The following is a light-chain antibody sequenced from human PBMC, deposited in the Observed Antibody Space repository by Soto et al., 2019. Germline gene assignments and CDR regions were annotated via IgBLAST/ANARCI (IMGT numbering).Light chain of an antibody. CDR2: EVT. CDR3: SSYAGSNPVV. Sequence: QPVLTQPPSASGSPGQSVTISCTGTSSDVGAYNYVSWYQQHPGKAPKLMIYEVTKRPSGVPDRFSGSKSGNTASLTVSGLQAEDEADYYCSSYAGSNPVVFGGGTKLTVL. CDR1: SSDVGAYNY. V-gene: IGLV2-8*01. J-gene: IGLJ2*01.